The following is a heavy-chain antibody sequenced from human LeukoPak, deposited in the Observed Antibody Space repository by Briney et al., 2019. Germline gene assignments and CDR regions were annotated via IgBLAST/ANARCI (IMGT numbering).Heavy chain of an antibody. CDR2: IKEDGSDK. Sequence: GGSLRLSCTASGFTFSSYWISWVRQAPGKGLEWVANIKEDGSDKYYVDSVKGRFTISRDNVKNSLCLQMNSLRADDTAVYYCARDRGWLQFDYWGQGTLVTVSS. D-gene: IGHD5-24*01. J-gene: IGHJ4*02. V-gene: IGHV3-7*01. CDR1: GFTFSSYW. CDR3: ARDRGWLQFDY.